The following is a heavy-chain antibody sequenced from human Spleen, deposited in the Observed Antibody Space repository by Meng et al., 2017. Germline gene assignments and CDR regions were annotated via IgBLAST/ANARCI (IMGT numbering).Heavy chain of an antibody. D-gene: IGHD3-3*01. Sequence: GESLKISCAASGFTVSSNYMSWVRQAPGKGLEWVSGINWNGGSITYADSVRGRFTLSRDNAKNSLYLQMNSLGADDTAVYYCARDLAWVLFDYWGQGALVTVSS. V-gene: IGHV3-20*04. J-gene: IGHJ4*02. CDR3: ARDLAWVLFDY. CDR2: INWNGGSI. CDR1: GFTVSSNY.